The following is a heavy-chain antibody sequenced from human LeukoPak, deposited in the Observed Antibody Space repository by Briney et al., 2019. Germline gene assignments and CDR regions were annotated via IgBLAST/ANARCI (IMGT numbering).Heavy chain of an antibody. J-gene: IGHJ4*02. V-gene: IGHV3-66*01. Sequence: GGSLRLSCATSGFSVSNNYMSWVRQAPGKGLEWVSVISSAGDTYYADSVKGRFSISRDTSKDTVFLEMNSLRAEDTAVYYCARVGYGSSWGERYYFDHWGQGAQVTVSS. CDR2: ISSAGDT. CDR3: ARVGYGSSWGERYYFDH. D-gene: IGHD6-13*01. CDR1: GFSVSNNY.